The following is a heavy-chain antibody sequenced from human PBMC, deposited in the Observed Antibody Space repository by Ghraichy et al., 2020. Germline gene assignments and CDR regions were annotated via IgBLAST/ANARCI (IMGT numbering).Heavy chain of an antibody. D-gene: IGHD3-10*01. J-gene: IGHJ6*02. Sequence: ETLSLTCAVYGGSFSGYYWSWIRQPPGKGLEWIGEINHSGSTNYNPSLKSRVTISVDTSKNQFSLKLSSVTAADTALYYCARGRITMVRGAIYYYYGMDVWGQGTTVTVSS. CDR2: INHSGST. CDR1: GGSFSGYY. CDR3: ARGRITMVRGAIYYYYGMDV. V-gene: IGHV4-34*01.